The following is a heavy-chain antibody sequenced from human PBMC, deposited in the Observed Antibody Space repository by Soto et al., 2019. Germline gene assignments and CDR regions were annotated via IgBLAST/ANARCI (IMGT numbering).Heavy chain of an antibody. CDR1: GYSFTSYG. Sequence: ASVXVSFKASGYSFTSYGFSCFLEAPGQGPDWMGWISSHNDNTKYAQKLQGRVTMTTDTSTSTAYMEVRSLRSDETAVYYCARDIVFEDTSGNIRGYWGQGKLVNVS. CDR2: ISSHNDNT. D-gene: IGHD3-22*01. J-gene: IGHJ4*02. CDR3: ARDIVFEDTSGNIRGY. V-gene: IGHV1-18*01.